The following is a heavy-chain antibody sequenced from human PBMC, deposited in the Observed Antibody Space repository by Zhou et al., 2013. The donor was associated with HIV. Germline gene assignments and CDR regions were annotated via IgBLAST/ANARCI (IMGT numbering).Heavy chain of an antibody. J-gene: IGHJ5*02. CDR3: ARRFGEYPGGYFDP. CDR2: ISTYSGNT. V-gene: IGHV1-18*01. CDR1: GYTFIAYG. Sequence: QEQLIQSGAEVVKPGASVKVSCKTSGYTFIAYGVSWVRQAPGQGLEWMEWISTYSGNTIYVQKFQGRVTMTTDTSTSTAYMELRSLGFDDTAVYYCARRFGEYPGGYFDPWGQGTLVTVSS. D-gene: IGHD3-10*01.